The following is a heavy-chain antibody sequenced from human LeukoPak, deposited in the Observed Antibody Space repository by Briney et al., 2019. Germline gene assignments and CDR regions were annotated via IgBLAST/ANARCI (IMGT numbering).Heavy chain of an antibody. D-gene: IGHD3-3*01. Sequence: PGGSLRLSCAASGFTFSSYWMSWVRQTPGKGLEWVANIQPDGSNKYYVDSVKGRFTISRDNAKNSLYLQMNSLRAEGTAVYYCARDGVGGYFDYWGQGTLVTVSS. J-gene: IGHJ4*02. CDR1: GFTFSSYW. CDR2: IQPDGSNK. V-gene: IGHV3-7*04. CDR3: ARDGVGGYFDY.